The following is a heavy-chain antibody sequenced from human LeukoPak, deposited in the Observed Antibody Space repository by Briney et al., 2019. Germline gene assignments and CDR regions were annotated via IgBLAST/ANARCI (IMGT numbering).Heavy chain of an antibody. CDR2: IYPLESIT. Sequence: GESLKISCQTSGYDFSTKWIGWVRQMPGKGLEWMGIIYPLESITKYSPAFQGHVTLTVDTSINTAFLQWTSLKASDTAIYYCARLAPDYADYWFDPWGQGTLATVSS. V-gene: IGHV5-51*01. J-gene: IGHJ5*02. CDR3: ARLAPDYADYWFDP. D-gene: IGHD4-17*01. CDR1: GYDFSTKW.